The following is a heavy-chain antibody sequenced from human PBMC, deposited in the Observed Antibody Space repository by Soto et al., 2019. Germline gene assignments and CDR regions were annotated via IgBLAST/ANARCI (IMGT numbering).Heavy chain of an antibody. J-gene: IGHJ5*02. CDR2: INTDGSNT. CDR3: AREFCSGGNCYTYYFDP. CDR1: GLTFNSYW. Sequence: PGGSLRLSCAACGLTFNSYWMHGVRHAPGKGLVWVSHINTDGSNTNYADSVKGRFTISRDNAKSTLFLQMNSLRDEDTAVYYCAREFCSGGNCYTYYFDPWGQGIPVTVS. D-gene: IGHD2-15*01. V-gene: IGHV3-74*01.